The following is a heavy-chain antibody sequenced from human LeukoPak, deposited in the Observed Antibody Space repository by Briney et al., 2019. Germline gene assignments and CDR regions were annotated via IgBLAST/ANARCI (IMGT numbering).Heavy chain of an antibody. CDR2: ISAYNGNT. J-gene: IGHJ5*02. V-gene: IGHV1-18*01. Sequence: GASVKVSCKASGYTFTSYGISWVRQAPGQGLEWMGWISAYNGNTNYAQKFQGRVTMTRDTSISTAYMELSRLRSDDTAVYYCARGLRAYYGSGSYIWFDPWGQGTLVTVSS. D-gene: IGHD3-10*01. CDR1: GYTFTSYG. CDR3: ARGLRAYYGSGSYIWFDP.